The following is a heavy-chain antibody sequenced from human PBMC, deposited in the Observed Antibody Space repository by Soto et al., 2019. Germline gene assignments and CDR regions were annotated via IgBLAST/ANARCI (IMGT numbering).Heavy chain of an antibody. D-gene: IGHD1-26*01. Sequence: GGSMRLSCAASGFTFSSYSMNWVSKAQGKGLEWVSSISSSSSYIYYADSVKGRFTISRDNAKNSLYLQMNSLRAEDTAVYYCARDRGWELPEPFDYWGQGTLVTVSS. CDR2: ISSSSSYI. CDR3: ARDRGWELPEPFDY. J-gene: IGHJ4*02. CDR1: GFTFSSYS. V-gene: IGHV3-21*01.